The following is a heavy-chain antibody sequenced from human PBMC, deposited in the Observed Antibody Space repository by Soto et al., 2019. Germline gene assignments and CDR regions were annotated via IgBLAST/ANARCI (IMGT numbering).Heavy chain of an antibody. CDR1: GFTFSSYG. J-gene: IGHJ4*01. CDR3: AKDRVSWLRPSFDF. CDR2: VSYDGTNK. Sequence: QVQLVESGGGVVQPGRSLRLSCAASGFTFSSYGMHWVRQAPGKGLEWVAFVSYDGTNKYYADSVKGRFTISRDNLKNTLFLQMNSLRAEDTAVYHCAKDRVSWLRPSFDFWGQGTLVTVSS. V-gene: IGHV3-30*18. D-gene: IGHD3-9*01.